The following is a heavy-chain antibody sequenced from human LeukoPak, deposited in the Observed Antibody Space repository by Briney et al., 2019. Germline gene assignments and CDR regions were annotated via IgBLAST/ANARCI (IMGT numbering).Heavy chain of an antibody. CDR2: ISAGGDTT. D-gene: IGHD6-25*01. V-gene: IGHV3-23*01. J-gene: IGHJ4*02. CDR3: AAISYSGTWPVGY. CDR1: GFTFSSYA. Sequence: WGSLRLSCAASGFTFSSYAMSWVRQAPGEGLEWVSGISAGGDTTYTADSVRGRFTISRDNSNNTLYLQMNTLTAEDTAVYYCAAISYSGTWPVGYWGQGILVTVTA.